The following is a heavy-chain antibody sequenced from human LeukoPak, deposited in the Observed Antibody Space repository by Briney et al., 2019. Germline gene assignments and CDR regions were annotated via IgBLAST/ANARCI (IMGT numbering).Heavy chain of an antibody. CDR2: ISYDGSNK. J-gene: IGHJ6*03. V-gene: IGHV3-30-3*01. D-gene: IGHD2-2*01. CDR3: AKALVPAGRYYYMDV. CDR1: GLTFSSYG. Sequence: QAGGSLRLSCAASGLTFSSYGMHWVRQAPGKGLEWVAVISYDGSNKYYADSVKGRFTISRDNSKNTLYLQMNSLRAEDTAVYYCAKALVPAGRYYYMDVWGKGTTVTVSS.